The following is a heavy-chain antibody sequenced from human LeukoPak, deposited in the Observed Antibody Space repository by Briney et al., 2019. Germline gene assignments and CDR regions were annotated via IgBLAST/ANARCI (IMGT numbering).Heavy chain of an antibody. CDR3: AIGPPLRIAAAGTAAYY. CDR2: INPNSGGT. D-gene: IGHD6-13*01. J-gene: IGHJ4*02. CDR1: GYTFTGYY. V-gene: IGHV1-2*02. Sequence: ASVKVSCKASGYTFTGYYMHWVRQAPGQGLEWMGWINPNSGGTNYAQKFQGRVTMTRDTSISTAYMELSRLRSEDTAVYYCAIGPPLRIAAAGTAAYYWGQGTLVTVSS.